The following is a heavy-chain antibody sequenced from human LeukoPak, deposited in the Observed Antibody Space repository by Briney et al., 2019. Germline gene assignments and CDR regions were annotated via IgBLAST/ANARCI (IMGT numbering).Heavy chain of an antibody. CDR3: ARDGDIVIIPADLDY. Sequence: GGPLRLSCAASGFTFSSYTMNWVRQAPGKGLEWVSSISSSSSYIYYADSVKGRFTISRDNAKNSLYLQMNSLTAEDTAVYYCARDGDIVIIPADLDYWGQGTLVTVSS. CDR2: ISSSSSYI. V-gene: IGHV3-21*01. D-gene: IGHD2-2*01. CDR1: GFTFSSYT. J-gene: IGHJ4*02.